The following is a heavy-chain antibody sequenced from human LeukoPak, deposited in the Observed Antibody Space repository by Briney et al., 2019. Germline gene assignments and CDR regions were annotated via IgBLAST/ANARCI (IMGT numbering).Heavy chain of an antibody. CDR2: ISYDGSNK. CDR1: GFTFSSYA. CDR3: ARVVTAILDY. Sequence: GGSLRLSCAASGFTFSSYAMHWVRQAPGKGLEWVAVISYDGSNKYYADSVKGRFTSSRDNSKNTLYLQMNSLRAEDTAVYYCARVVTAILDYWGQGTLVTVSS. D-gene: IGHD2-21*02. J-gene: IGHJ4*02. V-gene: IGHV3-30*04.